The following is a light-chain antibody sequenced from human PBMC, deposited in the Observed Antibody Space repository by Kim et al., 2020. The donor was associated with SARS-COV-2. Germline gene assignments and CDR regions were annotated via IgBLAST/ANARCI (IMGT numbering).Light chain of an antibody. Sequence: AIRITQSPSSLSASTGDRVTITCRASQGISSYLAWYQQKPGKAPKLLIYAASTLQSGVPSRFSGSGSGTDFTLTISCLQAEDFANYYCQQYYSYPRTFGGGTKVDIK. J-gene: IGKJ4*01. V-gene: IGKV1-8*01. CDR3: QQYYSYPRT. CDR1: QGISSY. CDR2: AAS.